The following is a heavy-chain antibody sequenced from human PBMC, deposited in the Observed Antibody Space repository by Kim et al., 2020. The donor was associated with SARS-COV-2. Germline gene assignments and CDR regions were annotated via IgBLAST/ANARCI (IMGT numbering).Heavy chain of an antibody. V-gene: IGHV3-23*01. J-gene: IGHJ4*02. CDR2: ISGSGGST. CDR3: AKALHIVVVPAAIGY. CDR1: GFTFSSYA. Sequence: GGSLRLSCAASGFTFSSYAMSWVRQAPGKGLEWVSAISGSGGSTYYADSVKGRFTISRDNSKNTLYLQMNSLRAEDTAVYYCAKALHIVVVPAAIGYWGQGTLVTVSS. D-gene: IGHD2-2*01.